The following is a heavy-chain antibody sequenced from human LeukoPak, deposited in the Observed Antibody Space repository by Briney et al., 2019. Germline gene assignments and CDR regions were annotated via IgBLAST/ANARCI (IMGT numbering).Heavy chain of an antibody. CDR2: INAGNGNT. CDR3: ARDREQWLVYNWFDP. Sequence: ASVKVSCKASGYTFTSYAMHWVRQAPGQRLEWMGWINAGNGNTKYSQKFQGRVTITRDTSASTAYMELSSLRPEDTAVYYCARDREQWLVYNWFDPWGQGTLVTVSS. V-gene: IGHV1-3*01. J-gene: IGHJ5*02. D-gene: IGHD6-19*01. CDR1: GYTFTSYA.